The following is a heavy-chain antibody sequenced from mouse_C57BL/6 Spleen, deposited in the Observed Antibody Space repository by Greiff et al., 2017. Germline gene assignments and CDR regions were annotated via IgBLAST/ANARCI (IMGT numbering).Heavy chain of an antibody. CDR1: GYTFTSYW. D-gene: IGHD2-3*01. V-gene: IGHV1-55*01. J-gene: IGHJ3*01. Sequence: QVQLKQPGAELVKPGASVKMSCKASGYTFTSYWITWVKQRPGQGLEWIGDIYPGSGSTNYNEKFKSKATLTVDTSSSTAYMQLSSLTSEDSAVYYCARSIYDGYYGFAYWGQGTLVTVSA. CDR2: IYPGSGST. CDR3: ARSIYDGYYGFAY.